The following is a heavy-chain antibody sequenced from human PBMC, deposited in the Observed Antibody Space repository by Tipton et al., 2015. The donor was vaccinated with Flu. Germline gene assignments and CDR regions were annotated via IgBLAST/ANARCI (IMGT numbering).Heavy chain of an antibody. CDR2: IYTSGST. CDR1: GGSISTYY. CDR3: ARGAGGPATAYDC. Sequence: TLSLTCTVSGGSISTYYWSWIRQPAGKGLEGIGRIYTSGSTNYNPSLKSRVTMSVDTSKNQFSLRLRSVTAADTAVYYCARGAGGPATAYDCWGQGTLVTVSS. V-gene: IGHV4-4*07. J-gene: IGHJ4*02. D-gene: IGHD1-1*01.